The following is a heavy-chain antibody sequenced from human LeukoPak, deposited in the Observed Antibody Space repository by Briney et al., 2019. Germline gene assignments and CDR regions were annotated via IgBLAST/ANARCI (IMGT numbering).Heavy chain of an antibody. CDR1: GFTLRGYG. CDR2: IWYDGSNK. CDR3: ARGHFDGSGYFGFDP. D-gene: IGHD3-22*01. Sequence: PGGSLRLSCTASASGFTLRGYGMHWVRQAPGKGLEWVAVIWYDGSNKYYADSVKGRFTISRDDSKNTPYLQMNSLRAEDTAVYYCARGHFDGSGYFGFDPWGQGTLVTVSS. J-gene: IGHJ5*02. V-gene: IGHV3-33*01.